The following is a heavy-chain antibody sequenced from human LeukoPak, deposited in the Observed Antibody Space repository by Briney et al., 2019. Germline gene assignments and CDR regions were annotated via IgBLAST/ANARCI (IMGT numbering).Heavy chain of an antibody. V-gene: IGHV3-7*03. J-gene: IGHJ6*02. D-gene: IGHD3-16*01. CDR3: ASGAYGMDV. CDR2: IKQDGSEK. Sequence: PGGSLRLSCAASGFTSSSHWMTWVRQAPGKGLEWVANIKQDGSEKYYVDSVKGRFTISRDSAKNSLYLQMNSLRAEDTAVYYCASGAYGMDVWGQGTTVTVSS. CDR1: GFTSSSHW.